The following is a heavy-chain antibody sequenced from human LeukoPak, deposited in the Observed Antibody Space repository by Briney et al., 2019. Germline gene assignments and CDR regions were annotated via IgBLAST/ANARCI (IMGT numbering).Heavy chain of an antibody. CDR2: ITSSAGTI. CDR1: GFTFSSYE. D-gene: IGHD5-18*01. J-gene: IGHJ4*02. V-gene: IGHV3-48*03. CDR3: ARVHHNTAMVDIDY. Sequence: GGSLRLSCAASGFTFSSYEMHWVRQAPGKGLEWISYITSSAGTIYYADSAKGRFTISRDNAKSSLYLQMNSLRVEDTAVYYCARVHHNTAMVDIDYWGQGTLVTVSS.